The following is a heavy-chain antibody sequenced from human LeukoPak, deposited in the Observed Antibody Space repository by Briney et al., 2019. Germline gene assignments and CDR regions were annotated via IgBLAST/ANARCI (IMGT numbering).Heavy chain of an antibody. D-gene: IGHD5-12*01. J-gene: IGHJ4*02. CDR1: GGSISSSSYY. CDR3: ARVLPQSVSGPLGYNSYYFDY. CDR2: IYYSGST. V-gene: IGHV4-39*01. Sequence: SETLSLTCTVSGGSISSSSYYWGWIRQPPGQGLEWIGSIYYSGSTYYNPSLKSRVTISVDTSKNQFSLKLSSVTAADTAVYYCARVLPQSVSGPLGYNSYYFDYWGQGTLVTVSS.